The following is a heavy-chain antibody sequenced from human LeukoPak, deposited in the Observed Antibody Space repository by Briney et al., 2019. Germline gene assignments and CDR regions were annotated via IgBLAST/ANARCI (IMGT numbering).Heavy chain of an antibody. CDR3: ARTGSYRDYYFDY. Sequence: GGSLRLSCAASGFTFSTYGMHWVRQAPGKGLEWVAFIRYDGNNKYHADSVKGRFTISRDNSKNTLYLQMNSLRTEDTAVYYCARTGSYRDYYFDYWGQGTLVTVSS. CDR2: IRYDGNNK. D-gene: IGHD3/OR15-3a*01. J-gene: IGHJ4*02. CDR1: GFTFSTYG. V-gene: IGHV3-30*02.